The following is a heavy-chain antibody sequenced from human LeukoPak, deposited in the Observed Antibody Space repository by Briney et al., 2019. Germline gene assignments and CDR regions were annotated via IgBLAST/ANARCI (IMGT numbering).Heavy chain of an antibody. Sequence: GGSLRLSCAASGFTFDDYGMSWVRQAPGKGLEWVSGINWNGASTGYGDSVKGRFTISRDNAENSLYLQMNSLRADDTALYLCARVSGGSYYGDFDYWGQGTLVTVSS. CDR3: ARVSGGSYYGDFDY. J-gene: IGHJ4*02. V-gene: IGHV3-20*01. D-gene: IGHD1-26*01. CDR1: GFTFDDYG. CDR2: INWNGAST.